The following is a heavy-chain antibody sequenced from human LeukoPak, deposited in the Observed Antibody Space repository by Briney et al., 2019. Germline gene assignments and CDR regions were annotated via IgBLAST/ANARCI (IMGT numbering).Heavy chain of an antibody. V-gene: IGHV3-23*01. CDR3: AKAPVGHCSGAFCYHFDS. CDR1: GFTFSTYA. CDR2: ISGDNPGT. Sequence: GGSLRLSCAASGFTFSTYAMSWVRQTPGKGLEWVAAISGDNPGTYHANSVKGRFTISRDNSKNTLHLQMSGLRAEHTARYYCAKAPVGHCSGAFCYHFDSWGQGTLVTVSS. J-gene: IGHJ4*02. D-gene: IGHD2-15*01.